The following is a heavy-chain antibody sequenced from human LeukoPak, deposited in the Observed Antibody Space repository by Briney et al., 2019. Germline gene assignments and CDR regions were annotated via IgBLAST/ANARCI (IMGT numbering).Heavy chain of an antibody. Sequence: ATVKISCKASGYTFTDYYMHWVQQAPGKGLEWMGRVDPEDGETIYAEKFQGRVTITADTSTDTAYMELSSLRSEDTAVYYCATVSRRGRWLRFLGHYYYMDVWGKGTTVTVSS. CDR3: ATVSRRGRWLRFLGHYYYMDV. V-gene: IGHV1-69-2*01. CDR1: GYTFTDYY. CDR2: VDPEDGET. D-gene: IGHD3-3*01. J-gene: IGHJ6*03.